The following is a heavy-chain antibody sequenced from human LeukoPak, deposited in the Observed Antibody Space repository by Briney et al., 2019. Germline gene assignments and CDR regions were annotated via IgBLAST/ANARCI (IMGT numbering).Heavy chain of an antibody. V-gene: IGHV3-30-3*01. Sequence: GGSLRLSCAASGFTSSSYAMHWVRQAPGKGLEWVAVISYDGSNKYYADSVKGRFTISRDNSKNTLYLQMNSLRAEDTAVYYCARVPVGPAAPWGQGTLVTVSS. CDR2: ISYDGSNK. CDR1: GFTSSSYA. D-gene: IGHD2-2*01. J-gene: IGHJ5*02. CDR3: ARVPVGPAAP.